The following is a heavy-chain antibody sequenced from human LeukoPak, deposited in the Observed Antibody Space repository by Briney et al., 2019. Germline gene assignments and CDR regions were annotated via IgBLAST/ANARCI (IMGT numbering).Heavy chain of an antibody. D-gene: IGHD4-11*01. Sequence: SETLSLTCTVSGGSISSGGYYWSWLRQHPGKGLEWIGYIYYSGSTYYNPSLKSRVTISVDTSKNQFSLKLSSVTAADTAVYYCARLDRNSNYRNYYYYMDVWGKGTTVTVSS. J-gene: IGHJ6*03. CDR3: ARLDRNSNYRNYYYYMDV. CDR2: IYYSGST. CDR1: GGSISSGGYY. V-gene: IGHV4-31*03.